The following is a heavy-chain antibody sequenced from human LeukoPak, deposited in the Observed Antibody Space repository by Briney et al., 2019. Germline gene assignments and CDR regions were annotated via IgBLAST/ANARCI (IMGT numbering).Heavy chain of an antibody. J-gene: IGHJ6*03. CDR3: AREGSSGYYYYYYMDV. CDR1: GYTFTSYG. V-gene: IGHV1-18*01. D-gene: IGHD3-22*01. Sequence: ASVKVSCKASGYTFTSYGISWVRQAPGQGLEWMGWISAYNGNTNYAQKLQGRVTMTRNTSISTAYMELSSLRSEDTAVYYCAREGSSGYYYYYYMDVWGKGTTVTISS. CDR2: ISAYNGNT.